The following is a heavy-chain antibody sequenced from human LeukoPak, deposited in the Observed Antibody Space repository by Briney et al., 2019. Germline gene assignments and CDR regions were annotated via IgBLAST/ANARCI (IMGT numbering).Heavy chain of an antibody. J-gene: IGHJ4*02. V-gene: IGHV3-53*04. CDR3: ARVAYGYVDY. D-gene: IGHD5-18*01. CDR1: GFSFSSYS. Sequence: GGSLRLSCAASGFSFSSYSMNWVRQAPGKGLEWVSVIYSGGSTYYADSVKGRFTISRHNSKNTLYLQMNSLRAEDTAVYYCARVAYGYVDYWGQGTLVTVSS. CDR2: IYSGGST.